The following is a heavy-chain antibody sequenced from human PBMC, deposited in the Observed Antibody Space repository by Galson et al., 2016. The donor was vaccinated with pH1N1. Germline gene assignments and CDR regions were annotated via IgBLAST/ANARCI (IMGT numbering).Heavy chain of an antibody. J-gene: IGHJ3*02. D-gene: IGHD3-3*01. CDR1: GFTFTSHW. CDR2: ISSSSTRV. CDR3: VRDDYESWSGYDAFDI. V-gene: IGHV3-48*04. Sequence: SLRLSCAASGFTFTSHWMSWVRQAPGKGLEWISYISSSSTRVFYADSVKGRFTISRDNVKNSVYLQMKTLRAEDTAVYYCVRDDYESWSGYDAFDIWGPGTMVIVSS.